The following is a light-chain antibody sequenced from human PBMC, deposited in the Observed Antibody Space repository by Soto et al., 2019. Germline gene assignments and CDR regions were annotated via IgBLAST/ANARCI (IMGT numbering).Light chain of an antibody. Sequence: EIVMTQSPVTLSVSPGERATLSCRASQSVSSGLAWYQQKPGQAPRLLIYGASTRAAGIPARFSGSGSGTEFTLTISSLQSEDFELYYCQQCNIWPPAFGQGTKVEIX. CDR2: GAS. V-gene: IGKV3-15*01. CDR3: QQCNIWPPA. CDR1: QSVSSG. J-gene: IGKJ1*01.